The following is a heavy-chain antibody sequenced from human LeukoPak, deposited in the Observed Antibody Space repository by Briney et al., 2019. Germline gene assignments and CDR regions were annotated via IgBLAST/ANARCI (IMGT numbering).Heavy chain of an antibody. CDR2: ISYDGSNR. CDR3: TTGGTGYSYGYLPY. Sequence: GRSLRLSCAASGFTFSSYAMHWVRQAPGKGLEWVAVISYDGSNRYYADSVKGRFTISRDNSKNTLYLQMNSLKTEDTAVYYCTTGGTGYSYGYLPYWGQGTLVTVSS. J-gene: IGHJ4*02. D-gene: IGHD5-18*01. CDR1: GFTFSSYA. V-gene: IGHV3-30*04.